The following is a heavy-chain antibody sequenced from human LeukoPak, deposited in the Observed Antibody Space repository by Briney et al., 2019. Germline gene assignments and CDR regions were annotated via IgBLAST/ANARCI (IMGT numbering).Heavy chain of an antibody. V-gene: IGHV4-59*02. CDR2: VYHSGST. CDR1: GASVGSSY. D-gene: IGHD6-19*01. J-gene: IGHJ1*01. Sequence: PSETLSLTCIVSGASVGSSYWSWIRQPPGKGLEWIGYVYHSGSTNYNPSLTNRITISADTSRNQFSLKLRSVTTADTAVYYCANSIAWDSEHFQSWGQGTLVTVSS. CDR3: ANSIAWDSEHFQS.